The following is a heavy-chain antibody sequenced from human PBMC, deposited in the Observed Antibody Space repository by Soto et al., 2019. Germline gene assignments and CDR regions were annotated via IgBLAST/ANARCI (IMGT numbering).Heavy chain of an antibody. J-gene: IGHJ4*02. CDR3: ARDADRYYDSSGYYLGY. Sequence: VQLVESGGGVVQPGRSLRLSCAASGFTFSSYGMHWVRQAPGKGLEWVAVIWYDGSNKYYADSVKGRFTISRDNSKNTLYLQMNSLRAEDTAVYYCARDADRYYDSSGYYLGYWGQGTLVTVSS. D-gene: IGHD3-22*01. V-gene: IGHV3-33*01. CDR2: IWYDGSNK. CDR1: GFTFSSYG.